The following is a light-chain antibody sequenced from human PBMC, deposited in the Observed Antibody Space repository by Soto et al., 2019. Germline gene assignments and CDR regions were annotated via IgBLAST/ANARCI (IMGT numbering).Light chain of an antibody. CDR3: QQSYSRPPT. J-gene: IGKJ1*01. V-gene: IGKV1-39*01. CDR2: AAS. Sequence: DIQMTQSPSSLSASLEDGVIITCRASQSISNHLNWYQQKPGKAPKLLIFAASSLQSGVPSRFSGSRSGPDFTLTISSLQPEDFATYYCQQSYSRPPTFGQGTKVDIK. CDR1: QSISNH.